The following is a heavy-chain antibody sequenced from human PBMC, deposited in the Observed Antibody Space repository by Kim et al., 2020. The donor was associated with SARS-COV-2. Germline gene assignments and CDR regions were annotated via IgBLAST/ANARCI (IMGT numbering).Heavy chain of an antibody. V-gene: IGHV7-4-1*02. CDR3: ARELGYCSGGSCYLYYYYMDV. D-gene: IGHD2-15*01. Sequence: ASVKVSCKASGYTFTSYAMNWVRQAPGQGLEWMGWINTNTGNPTYAQGFTGRFVFSLDTSVSTAYLQISSLKAEDTAVYYCARELGYCSGGSCYLYYYYMDVWGKGTTVTVSS. J-gene: IGHJ6*03. CDR2: INTNTGNP. CDR1: GYTFTSYA.